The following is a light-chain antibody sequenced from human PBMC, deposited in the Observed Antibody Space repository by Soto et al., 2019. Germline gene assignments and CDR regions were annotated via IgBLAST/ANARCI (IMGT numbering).Light chain of an antibody. J-gene: IGKJ3*01. CDR1: QNIRSN. Sequence: EVVMTQSPGTLSVSPGERATLSCRASQNIRSNLAWYQQKPGQAPRLLIFDASKRATGIPARFSGGGSGTEFTLTISSLQSEDFAVYYCQLYGGSPIFSFGPGTKVDIK. V-gene: IGKV3-15*01. CDR2: DAS. CDR3: QLYGGSPIFS.